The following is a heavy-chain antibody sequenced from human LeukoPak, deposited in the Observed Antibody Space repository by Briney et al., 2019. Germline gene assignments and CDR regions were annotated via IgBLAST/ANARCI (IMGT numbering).Heavy chain of an antibody. CDR3: ARGDSMIVVIKGFDY. D-gene: IGHD3-22*01. V-gene: IGHV3-64*01. CDR2: ISSNGGST. J-gene: IGHJ4*02. Sequence: GGSLRLSCAASGFTFSSYAMHWVRQVPGKGLEYVSAISSNGGSTYYANSVKGRFTISRDNSKNTLYLQMGSLRAEDMAVYYCARGDSMIVVIKGFDYWGQGTLVTVSS. CDR1: GFTFSSYA.